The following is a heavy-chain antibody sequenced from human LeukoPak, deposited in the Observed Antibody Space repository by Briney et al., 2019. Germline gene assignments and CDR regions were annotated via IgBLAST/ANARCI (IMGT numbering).Heavy chain of an antibody. CDR2: ISGSGGST. J-gene: IGHJ4*02. Sequence: QSGGSLRLSCAASRFTFSSYGMSWVRQAPGKGLELVSSISGSGGSTYYADSVKGRFTISRDNSKNTLYLQMNSLRDEDTAVYYCAKSSYYDASGYYREYYFDYWGQGTLVTVSS. D-gene: IGHD3-22*01. CDR3: AKSSYYDASGYYREYYFDY. CDR1: RFTFSSYG. V-gene: IGHV3-23*01.